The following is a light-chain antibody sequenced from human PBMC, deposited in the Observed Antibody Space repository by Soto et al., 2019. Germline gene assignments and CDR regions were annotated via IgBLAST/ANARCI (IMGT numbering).Light chain of an antibody. Sequence: EIVLTQSPCTLSLSPGERATLSCRASQSVSSNFLAWYQQKPGQAPRLLIYGASSRATGIPDRFSGSGSGTDFTLTISRLEPEDFAVYYCQQYDSSPVSFGQGTKVEIK. CDR3: QQYDSSPVS. CDR1: QSVSSNF. CDR2: GAS. V-gene: IGKV3-20*01. J-gene: IGKJ1*01.